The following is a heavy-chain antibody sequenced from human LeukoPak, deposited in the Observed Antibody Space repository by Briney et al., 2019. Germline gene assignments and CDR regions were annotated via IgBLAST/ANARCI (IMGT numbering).Heavy chain of an antibody. CDR1: GFTFSGSA. CDR3: VLDHGWLQAY. V-gene: IGHV3-73*01. Sequence: GGSLKLSCAASGFTFSGSAMHWVRQASGKGLEWVGRIRSKANSYATAYAASVKGRFTISRDDSKNTAYLQMNSLRAEDTAVYYCVLDHGWLQAYWGQGTLVTVSS. J-gene: IGHJ4*02. CDR2: IRSKANSYAT. D-gene: IGHD5-18*01.